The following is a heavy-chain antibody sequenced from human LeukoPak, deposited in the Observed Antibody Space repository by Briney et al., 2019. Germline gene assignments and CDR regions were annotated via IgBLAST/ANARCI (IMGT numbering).Heavy chain of an antibody. Sequence: KPSETLSLTCAVSGGSISSSNWWSWVRQPPGKGLEWIGEIYHSGSTNYNPSLKSRVTISVDTSKNQFSLKLSSVTAADTAVYYCARESYGSGSRLQGDYWGQGTLVTVSS. CDR1: GGSISSSNW. J-gene: IGHJ4*02. V-gene: IGHV4-4*02. CDR2: IYHSGST. D-gene: IGHD3-10*01. CDR3: ARESYGSGSRLQGDY.